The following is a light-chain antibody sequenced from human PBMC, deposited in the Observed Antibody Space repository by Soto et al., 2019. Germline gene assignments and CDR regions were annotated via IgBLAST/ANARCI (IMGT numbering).Light chain of an antibody. J-gene: IGKJ3*01. V-gene: IGKV3-20*01. Sequence: EIVLTQSPGTLSLSPGERATLSCRASQTVDSSFIAWYQHKPGQAPRLLIYGASTRATGIPDRFSGSGSGTDFTLTIRRLEPEDFAVYYCQQYGNWHLSIFGPGTKVDIK. CDR1: QTVDSSF. CDR3: QQYGNWHLSI. CDR2: GAS.